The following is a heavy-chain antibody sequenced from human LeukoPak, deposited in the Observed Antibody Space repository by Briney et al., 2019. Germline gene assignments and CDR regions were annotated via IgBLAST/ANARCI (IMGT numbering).Heavy chain of an antibody. Sequence: GASVKVSCKVSGYTLTELSVHWVRQAPGKGLEWMGGIIPIFGTANYAQKFQGRVTITADKSTSTAYMELSSLRSEDTAVYYCARDGGPYCTNSVCYTTFDYWGQGTLVTVSS. CDR2: IIPIFGTA. CDR1: GYTLTELS. V-gene: IGHV1-69*06. D-gene: IGHD2-8*01. CDR3: ARDGGPYCTNSVCYTTFDY. J-gene: IGHJ4*02.